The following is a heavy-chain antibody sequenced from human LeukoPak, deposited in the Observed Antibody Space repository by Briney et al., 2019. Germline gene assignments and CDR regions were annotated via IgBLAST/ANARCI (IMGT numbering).Heavy chain of an antibody. D-gene: IGHD1-26*01. V-gene: IGHV4-59*01. Sequence: PSETLSLTCTVSGGSICSYYWNWIRQPPGKGLEWIGYIYYSGGTNYNPSLKSRVTISVDTSKNQFSLKLSSVTAADTAVYYCARGAQVVGPTIFDYWGQGTLATVSS. CDR1: GGSICSYY. CDR3: ARGAQVVGPTIFDY. J-gene: IGHJ4*02. CDR2: IYYSGGT.